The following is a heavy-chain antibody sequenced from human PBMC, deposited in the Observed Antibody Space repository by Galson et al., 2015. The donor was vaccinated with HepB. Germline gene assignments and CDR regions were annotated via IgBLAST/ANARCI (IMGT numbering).Heavy chain of an antibody. CDR3: ARNPFQVPNIAAEGWYFDL. CDR1: GGTFSSYA. J-gene: IGHJ2*01. V-gene: IGHV1-69*13. CDR2: IIPIFGTA. Sequence: SVKVSCKASGGTFSSYAISWVRQAPGQGLEWMGGIIPIFGTANYAQKFQGRVTITADESTSTAYMELSSLRSEDTAVYYCARNPFQVPNIAAEGWYFDLWGRGTLVTVSS. D-gene: IGHD6-13*01.